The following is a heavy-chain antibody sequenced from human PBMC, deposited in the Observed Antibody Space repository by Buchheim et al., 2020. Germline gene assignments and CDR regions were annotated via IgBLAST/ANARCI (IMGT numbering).Heavy chain of an antibody. D-gene: IGHD7-27*01. CDR3: ARELGSRGWFDP. CDR1: GGSISSYY. V-gene: IGHV4-59*01. J-gene: IGHJ5*02. CDR2: IYYSGST. Sequence: QVQLQESGPGLVKPSETLSLTCTVSGGSISSYYWSWIRQPPGKGLEWIGYIYYSGSTNYNPSLKSRVTISVDTSKNQFSLKLSSVTAAETAVYYCARELGSRGWFDPWGQGTL.